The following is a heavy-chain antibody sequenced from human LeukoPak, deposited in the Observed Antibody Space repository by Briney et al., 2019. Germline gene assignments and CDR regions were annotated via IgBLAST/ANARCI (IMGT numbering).Heavy chain of an antibody. CDR2: ISSGSSYI. V-gene: IGHV3-21*01. CDR3: ARVPSDY. CDR1: GFTFSTYS. D-gene: IGHD3-10*01. J-gene: IGHJ4*02. Sequence: GGSLRLSCAASGFTFSTYSMNWVRQAPGKGLEWVSSISSGSSYIYYADSVKGRFTISRDNAKNSLYLQMNSLRAEDTAMYFCARVPSDYWGQGTLVT.